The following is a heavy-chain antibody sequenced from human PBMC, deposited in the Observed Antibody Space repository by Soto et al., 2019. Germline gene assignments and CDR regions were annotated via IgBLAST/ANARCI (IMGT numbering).Heavy chain of an antibody. V-gene: IGHV2-5*02. CDR2: IYWDDAK. CDR3: AHAYGGRSLY. CDR1: GFSLSTSRVG. J-gene: IGHJ4*02. Sequence: QITLKESGPTLVKPTQTLTLTCTFSGFSLSTSRVGVGWIRQPPGTPLEWLAVIYWDDAKTYRPSLKSRLTITKDTSKNQVALTMTNMDPVDTAPYFCAHAYGGRSLYWGQGTLVTVSS. D-gene: IGHD1-26*01.